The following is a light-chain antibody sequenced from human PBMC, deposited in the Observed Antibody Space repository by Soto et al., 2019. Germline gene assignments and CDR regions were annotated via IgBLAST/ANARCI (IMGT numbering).Light chain of an antibody. CDR1: NSDVGAYNY. J-gene: IGLJ2*01. V-gene: IGLV2-14*03. CDR2: DVS. Sequence: QSALTQPASVSGSPGQSITISCTGTNSDVGAYNYVSWYQQHPGKAPKLMIYDVSNRPSGISDRFSGSKSGNTASLTIAGLQADDEADYYCSSYTSGTSVVFGGGTKLTLL. CDR3: SSYTSGTSVV.